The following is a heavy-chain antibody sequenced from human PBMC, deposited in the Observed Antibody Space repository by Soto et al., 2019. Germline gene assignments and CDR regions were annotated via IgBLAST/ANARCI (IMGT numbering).Heavy chain of an antibody. CDR1: GFTLINYT. V-gene: IGHV3-21*01. D-gene: IGHD6-13*01. J-gene: IGHJ6*02. CDR2: ISSSSTYI. Sequence: GGSLRLSCVASGFTLINYTMNWVRQAPGKGLEWVSSISSSSTYIYYADSVRGRFTISTDNAKNSLHLQMNSLRAEDSAFYYSASDKKVPGTANCYSYYGMEVWGHGTTVPVSS. CDR3: ASDKKVPGTANCYSYYGMEV.